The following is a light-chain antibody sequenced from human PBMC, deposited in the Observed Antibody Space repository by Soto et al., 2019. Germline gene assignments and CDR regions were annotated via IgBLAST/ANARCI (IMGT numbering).Light chain of an antibody. Sequence: QAVVTQEPSLTVSPGGTVTLTCGSSTGAVTSGHYPYWFQQKPGQAPRTLIYATTNKPSWTPARFSGSLPGDNAALTLSGAQPEDEADYYCLLSYSGVGGVFGGGTKLTVL. CDR3: LLSYSGVGGV. CDR2: ATT. CDR1: TGAVTSGHY. V-gene: IGLV7-46*01. J-gene: IGLJ2*01.